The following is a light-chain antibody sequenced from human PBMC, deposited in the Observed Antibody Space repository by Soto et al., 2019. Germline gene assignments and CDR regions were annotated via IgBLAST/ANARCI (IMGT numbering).Light chain of an antibody. CDR2: AAS. CDR3: LQDYGDSWT. J-gene: IGKJ1*01. Sequence: QMAQSPSSLSASVGEKIIITCRASRDVGSDVSWYQQKPGQAPKLLIYAASNLYTGVPSRFSGSRSGTEFTLTISSLQPEDFASYYCLQDYGDSWTFGQGTKVDIK. CDR1: RDVGSD. V-gene: IGKV1-6*01.